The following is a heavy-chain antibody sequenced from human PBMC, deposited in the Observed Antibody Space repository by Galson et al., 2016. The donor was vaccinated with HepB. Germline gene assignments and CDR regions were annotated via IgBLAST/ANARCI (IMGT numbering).Heavy chain of an antibody. CDR3: AKGLRFSYYYGMDV. Sequence: SLRLSCAASEFTFDDYAMHWVRQAPGKGLEWVSGISRNSGTIGYADSVKGRFTMSRDNAKNFLYLQMNSLRAEDTALYYCAKGLRFSYYYGMDVWGQGTTVTVSS. V-gene: IGHV3-9*01. CDR1: EFTFDDYA. CDR2: ISRNSGTI. J-gene: IGHJ6*02. D-gene: IGHD5-12*01.